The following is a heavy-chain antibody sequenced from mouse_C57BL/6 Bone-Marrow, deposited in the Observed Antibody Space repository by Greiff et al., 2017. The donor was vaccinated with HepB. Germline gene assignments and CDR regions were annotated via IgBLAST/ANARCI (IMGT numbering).Heavy chain of an antibody. V-gene: IGHV1-7*01. CDR3: ACYPFAY. CDR2: INPSSGYT. Sequence: QVQLKQSGAELAKPGASVKLSCKASGYTFTSYWMHWVKQRPGQGLEWIGYINPSSGYTKYNQKFKDKATLTAEKSSSTAYMQLSSLTYEDSAVYYCACYPFAYWGQGTLVTVSA. CDR1: GYTFTSYW. J-gene: IGHJ3*01. D-gene: IGHD1-1*01.